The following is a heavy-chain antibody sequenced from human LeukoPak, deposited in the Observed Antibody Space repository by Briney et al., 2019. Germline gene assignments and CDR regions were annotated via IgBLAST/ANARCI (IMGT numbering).Heavy chain of an antibody. J-gene: IGHJ4*02. CDR2: IHPTDGST. CDR1: GYTFSTYY. CDR3: ARANGGGLDY. Sequence: ASVKVSCKTSGYTFSTYYMHWVPQAPGQGLEWLGLIHPTDGSTSYTQKLQGRVTITRDTATGTVYLELSSLRAEDTAVYWCARANGGGLDYWGQGTLITVSS. V-gene: IGHV1-46*01. D-gene: IGHD3-10*01.